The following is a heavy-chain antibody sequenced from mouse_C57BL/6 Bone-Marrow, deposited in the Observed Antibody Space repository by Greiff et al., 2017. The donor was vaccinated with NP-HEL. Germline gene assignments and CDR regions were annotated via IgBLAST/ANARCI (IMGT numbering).Heavy chain of an antibody. Sequence: VKLQESGAELVRPGASVTLSCKASGYTFTDYEMHWVKQTPVHGLEWIGAIDPETGGTAYNQKFKGKAILTADKSSSTAYMELRSLTSEDSAVYYCTRRRFYDGYQGGAMDYWGQGTSVTVSS. J-gene: IGHJ4*01. V-gene: IGHV1-15*01. CDR2: IDPETGGT. CDR1: GYTFTDYE. D-gene: IGHD2-3*01. CDR3: TRRRFYDGYQGGAMDY.